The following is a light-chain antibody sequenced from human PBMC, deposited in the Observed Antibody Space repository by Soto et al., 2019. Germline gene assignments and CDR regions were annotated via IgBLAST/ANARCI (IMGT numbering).Light chain of an antibody. CDR1: QSVSRIY. CDR3: QQYDSSPRT. CDR2: GAS. J-gene: IGKJ1*01. V-gene: IGKV3-20*01. Sequence: ERATLSCRASQSVSRIYLAWYQQIPGQAPRLLIYGASSRATGIPDRFSGSGSGTDFTLTISRLEPEDFAVYYCQQYDSSPRTVGQGTKVEIK.